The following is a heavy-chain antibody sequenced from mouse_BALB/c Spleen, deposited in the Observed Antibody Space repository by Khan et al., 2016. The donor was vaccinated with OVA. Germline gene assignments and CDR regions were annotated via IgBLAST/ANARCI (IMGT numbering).Heavy chain of an antibody. CDR3: ARCGRFAY. CDR1: GYTFTDYA. J-gene: IGHJ3*01. CDR2: ISTYYGDA. Sequence: QVRLQQSGAELVRPGVSVKISCKGSGYTFTDYAMHWVKQRHATSLEWIGVISTYYGDADYTQQFQGKATMTVDKSSSTAYMELARLTSEDSAIYDCARCGRFAYWGQGTLVTVSA. D-gene: IGHD4-1*01. V-gene: IGHV1S137*01.